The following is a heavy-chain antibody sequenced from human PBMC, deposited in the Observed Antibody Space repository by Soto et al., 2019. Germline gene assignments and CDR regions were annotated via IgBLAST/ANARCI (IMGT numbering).Heavy chain of an antibody. CDR2: IIPIFGTA. CDR3: ARGGITMVRGVIIITGMDV. Sequence: SLKVSCKASGGTFSSYAISWVRQAPGQGLEWMGGIIPIFGTANYAQKFQGRVTITADESTSTAYMELSSLRSEDTAVYYCARGGITMVRGVIIITGMDVWGQGTTVTVSS. CDR1: GGTFSSYA. J-gene: IGHJ6*02. V-gene: IGHV1-69*13. D-gene: IGHD3-10*01.